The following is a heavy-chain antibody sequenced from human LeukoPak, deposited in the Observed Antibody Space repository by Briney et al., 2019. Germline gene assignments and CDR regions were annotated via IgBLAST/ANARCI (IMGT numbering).Heavy chain of an antibody. Sequence: PSQTLSLTCTVSGGSISSGGYYWIWIRQHPGKGLEWIGYTYYSGSTYYNPSLKSWVTISVDTSKNQLSLNLSSVTAADTAVYYCARDLSDDGSPYTHYGMAVWGQGTTVTVSS. CDR3: ARDLSDDGSPYTHYGMAV. CDR2: TYYSGST. D-gene: IGHD3-16*01. V-gene: IGHV4-31*03. J-gene: IGHJ6*02. CDR1: GGSISSGGYY.